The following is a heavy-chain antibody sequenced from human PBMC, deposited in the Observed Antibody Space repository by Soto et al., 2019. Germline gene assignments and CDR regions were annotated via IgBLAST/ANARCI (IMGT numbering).Heavy chain of an antibody. CDR3: AREWYSSGWYSPIYYYGMDV. Sequence: GASVKVSCKASGYTFTSYYMHWVRQAPGQGLEWMGIIDPSGGSTSYAQKFQGRVTMTRNTSTSTVYMELSSLRSEDTAVYYCAREWYSSGWYSPIYYYGMDVWGQGTTVTVSS. CDR2: IDPSGGST. J-gene: IGHJ6*02. D-gene: IGHD6-19*01. CDR1: GYTFTSYY. V-gene: IGHV1-46*01.